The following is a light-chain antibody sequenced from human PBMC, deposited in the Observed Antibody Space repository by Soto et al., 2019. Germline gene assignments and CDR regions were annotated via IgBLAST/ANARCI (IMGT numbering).Light chain of an antibody. V-gene: IGKV3-20*01. Sequence: EIVLTQSPGTLSLSPGERATLSCRASQSVSGSYLAWYQQKPGRPPRLLIYGASTTATGIPDRISGSGSGKDFTITISSLEHEDFAVYYCHQYGVSSGTFGQGTNLEIK. J-gene: IGKJ2*01. CDR2: GAS. CDR3: HQYGVSSGT. CDR1: QSVSGSY.